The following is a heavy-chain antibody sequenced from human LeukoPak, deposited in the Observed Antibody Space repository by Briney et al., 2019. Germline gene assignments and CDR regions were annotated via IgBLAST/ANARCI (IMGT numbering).Heavy chain of an antibody. V-gene: IGHV3-30*18. CDR2: ISHDGSNQ. CDR3: AKGEHYTASMVDY. CDR1: GFTFSSYG. Sequence: GGSLRLSCAASGFTFSSYGMHWVRQAPGKGLEWVAVISHDGSNQYYGDSVKGRFTISRDNSKNTPYLQMDSLKTEDTAVYYCAKGEHYTASMVDYWGQGTLVTVSS. D-gene: IGHD1/OR15-1a*01. J-gene: IGHJ4*02.